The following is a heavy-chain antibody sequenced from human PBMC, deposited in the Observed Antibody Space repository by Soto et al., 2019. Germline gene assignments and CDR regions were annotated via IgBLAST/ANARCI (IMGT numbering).Heavy chain of an antibody. D-gene: IGHD1-7*01. CDR2: IYHSGST. CDR1: GGSVRDGSYY. CDR3: AGYNWNYYFDP. J-gene: IGHJ5*02. Sequence: SETLSLTCTVSGGSVRDGSYYWAWLRQPPGKGLEWIGHIYHSGSTIYNPSLKSRVTVSIDTSKSQFSLNLNSMTAADTAVYYCAGYNWNYYFDPWGQGTLVTVSS. V-gene: IGHV4-61*01.